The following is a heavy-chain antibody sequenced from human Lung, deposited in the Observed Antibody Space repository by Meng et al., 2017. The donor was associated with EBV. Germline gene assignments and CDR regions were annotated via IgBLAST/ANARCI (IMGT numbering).Heavy chain of an antibody. J-gene: IGHJ4*02. V-gene: IGHV4-31*03. CDR3: ARLRLVWMFDY. CDR1: GGSVDSGGYY. CDR2: IYHSVRT. Sequence: ESGPGLVKHSQTRSLLCTVSGGSVDSGGYYWSWIRQRPGKGLEWIGYIYHSVRTFYTPSLKRRATLSVDTSKTQFSLKLNSVTAADTAVYYCARLRLVWMFDYWGQGALVTVSS. D-gene: IGHD6-19*01.